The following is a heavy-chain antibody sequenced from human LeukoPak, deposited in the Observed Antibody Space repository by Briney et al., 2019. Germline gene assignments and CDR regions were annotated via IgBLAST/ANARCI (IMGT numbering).Heavy chain of an antibody. D-gene: IGHD2-8*01. J-gene: IGHJ5*02. CDR2: IYYSRST. V-gene: IGHV4-39*07. CDR3: ATTNMALYWLDP. CDR1: GGSISSSTYY. Sequence: SETLSLTCNVSGGSISSSTYYWGWIRQPPGKGLEWIGSIYYSRSTYYNPSLKSRVTISVDTSKNQFSLTVRSVTAADTAVYYCATTNMALYWLDPWGQGTLVTVAS.